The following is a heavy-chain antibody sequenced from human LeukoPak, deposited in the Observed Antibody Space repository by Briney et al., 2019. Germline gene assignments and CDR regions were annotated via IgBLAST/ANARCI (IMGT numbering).Heavy chain of an antibody. V-gene: IGHV3-7*03. CDR3: AKVETIFGVVIPPFGYFDY. CDR1: GFTFSSYW. J-gene: IGHJ4*02. CDR2: IKQDGSEK. D-gene: IGHD3-3*01. Sequence: QPGGSLRLSCAAPGFTFSSYWMSWVRQAPGKGLEWVANIKQDGSEKYYVDSVKGRFIISRDNAKNSLYLQMNSLRAEDTAVYYCAKVETIFGVVIPPFGYFDYWGQGTLVTVSS.